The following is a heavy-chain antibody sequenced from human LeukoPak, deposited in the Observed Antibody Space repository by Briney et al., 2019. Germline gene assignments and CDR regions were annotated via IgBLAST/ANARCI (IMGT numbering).Heavy chain of an antibody. D-gene: IGHD3-9*01. V-gene: IGHV4-59*12. J-gene: IGHJ6*03. CDR1: GGSFSGYY. CDR3: ARLQRFLDWLGDYMDV. CDR2: IFYSGST. Sequence: PSETLSLTCAVYGGSFSGYYWSWIRQPPGKGLEWIGYIFYSGSTNYNPSLKSRVTMSVDMSKNQFSLKLSSVTAADTAVYYCARLQRFLDWLGDYMDVWGKGTTVTISS.